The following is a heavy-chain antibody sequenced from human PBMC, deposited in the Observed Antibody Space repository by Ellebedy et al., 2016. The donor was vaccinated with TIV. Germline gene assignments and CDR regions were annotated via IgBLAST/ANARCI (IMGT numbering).Heavy chain of an antibody. Sequence: GGSLRLSCAASGFTFSAYAMTWVRQAPGKGLEWVSSITGGGSNATSTDSGKGRFTISRDNSKNMLYLQMNSLRADDTAVYYCARATGSYRFDYWGQGTLVTVSS. D-gene: IGHD1-26*01. V-gene: IGHV3-23*01. CDR1: GFTFSAYA. J-gene: IGHJ4*02. CDR2: ITGGGSNA. CDR3: ARATGSYRFDY.